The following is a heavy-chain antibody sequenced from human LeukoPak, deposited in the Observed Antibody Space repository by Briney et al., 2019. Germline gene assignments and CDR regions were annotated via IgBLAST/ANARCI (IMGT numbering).Heavy chain of an antibody. CDR2: ISYSGST. V-gene: IGHV4-59*01. Sequence: SETLSLTCTVSGGSISSDYWSWIRQPPGKGLEWIGYISYSGSTNYNPSLKSRVTISVDTSNNQFSLKLSSVTAADTAVYYCARDSSWSYFDYWGQGTLVTVSS. CDR3: ARDSSWSYFDY. J-gene: IGHJ4*02. CDR1: GGSISSDY. D-gene: IGHD6-13*01.